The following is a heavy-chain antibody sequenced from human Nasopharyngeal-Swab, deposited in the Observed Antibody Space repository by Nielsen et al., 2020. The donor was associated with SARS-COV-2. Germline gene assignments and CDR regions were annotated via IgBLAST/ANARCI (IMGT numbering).Heavy chain of an antibody. J-gene: IGHJ2*01. CDR1: GYTFTSYG. CDR3: ARGSDWYFDL. CDR2: IIPIFGTA. V-gene: IGHV1-69*13. Sequence: SVKVSCKASGYTFTSYGISWVRQAPGQGLEWMGGIIPIFGTANYAQKFQGRVTITADESTSTAYMELSSLRSEDTAVYYCARGSDWYFDLWGRGTLVTVSS.